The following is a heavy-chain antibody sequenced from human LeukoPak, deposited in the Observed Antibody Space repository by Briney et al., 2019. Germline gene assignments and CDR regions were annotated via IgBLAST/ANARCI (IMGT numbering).Heavy chain of an antibody. CDR1: GFTFSSYS. CDR2: ISSSSSYI. V-gene: IGHV3-21*01. J-gene: IGHJ4*02. CDR3: ARAQLWFGESAFDY. Sequence: GGSLRLSCAASGFTFSSYSMNWVRQAPRKGLEWVPSISSSSSYIYYADSVKGRFTISRDNAKNSLYLQMNSLRAEDTAVYYCARAQLWFGESAFDYWGPGTLVTVSS. D-gene: IGHD3-10*01.